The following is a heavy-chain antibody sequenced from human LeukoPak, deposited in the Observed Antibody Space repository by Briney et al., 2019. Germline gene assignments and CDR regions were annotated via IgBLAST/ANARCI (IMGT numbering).Heavy chain of an antibody. CDR1: GFTFSSYE. J-gene: IGHJ4*02. CDR2: ISSSGSTI. Sequence: GGSLRLSCAASGFTFSSYEMNWVRQAPGKGLEWISYISSSGSTIYYADSVKGRFTISRDNAKNSLYLQMNSLRAEDTAVFYCARERYYYASRGIDYWGQGTLVTVSS. CDR3: ARERYYYASRGIDY. V-gene: IGHV3-48*03. D-gene: IGHD3-10*01.